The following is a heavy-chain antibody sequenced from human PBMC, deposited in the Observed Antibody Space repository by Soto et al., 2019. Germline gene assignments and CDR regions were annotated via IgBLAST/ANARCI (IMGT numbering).Heavy chain of an antibody. CDR3: ARAHSDGPVGNWFES. D-gene: IGHD2-15*01. Sequence: GGSLRLSCAASGFTFSRYGMNWLRQAPGKGLEWVASISSSTSYVYYADSVKGRFSTSRDNAKNILYLEMYALRTEDTAVYYCARAHSDGPVGNWFESWGQGTLVTVSS. CDR1: GFTFSRYG. J-gene: IGHJ5*01. CDR2: ISSSTSYV. V-gene: IGHV3-21*06.